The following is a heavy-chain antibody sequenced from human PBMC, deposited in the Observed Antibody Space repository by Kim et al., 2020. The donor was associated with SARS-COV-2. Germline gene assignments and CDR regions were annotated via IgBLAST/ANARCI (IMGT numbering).Heavy chain of an antibody. Sequence: GGSLRLSCAASGFTFSTNAMTWVRQAPGKGLEWVSTIIDTGNFTYYGDSMKGRFTISRDNSKNTLYLQIVSLRAEDSALYYCAKDRSARGTFYFSDFWGQGALVTVSS. CDR1: GFTFSTNA. D-gene: IGHD3-16*01. CDR3: AKDRSARGTFYFSDF. J-gene: IGHJ4*02. V-gene: IGHV3-23*01. CDR2: IIDTGNFT.